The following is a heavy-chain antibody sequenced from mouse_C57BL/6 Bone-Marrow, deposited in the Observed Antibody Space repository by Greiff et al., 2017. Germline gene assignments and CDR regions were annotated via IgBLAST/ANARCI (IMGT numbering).Heavy chain of an antibody. Sequence: QVQLQQPGAELVKPGASVKLSCKASGYTFTSYWMQWVKQRPGQGLEWIGEIDPSDSYTNYNQKFKGKATLTVDTSSSTAYMQLSSLTSEDSAVYYCAREGHLPNYYGSSAYAMDYWGQGTAVTVSS. D-gene: IGHD1-1*01. CDR1: GYTFTSYW. V-gene: IGHV1-50*01. CDR2: IDPSDSYT. CDR3: AREGHLPNYYGSSAYAMDY. J-gene: IGHJ4*01.